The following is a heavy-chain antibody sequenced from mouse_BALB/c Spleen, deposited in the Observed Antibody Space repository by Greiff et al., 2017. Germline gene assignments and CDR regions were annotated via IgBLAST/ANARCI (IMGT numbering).Heavy chain of an antibody. CDR2: ISSGGST. Sequence: EVQGVESGGGLVKPGGSLKLSCAASGFTFSSYAMSWVRQTPEKRLEWVASISSGGSTYYPDSVKGRFTISRDNARNILYLQMSSLRSEDTAMYYCARKGYDVFAYWGQGTLVTVSA. CDR1: GFTFSSYA. D-gene: IGHD2-2*01. CDR3: ARKGYDVFAY. V-gene: IGHV5-6-5*01. J-gene: IGHJ3*01.